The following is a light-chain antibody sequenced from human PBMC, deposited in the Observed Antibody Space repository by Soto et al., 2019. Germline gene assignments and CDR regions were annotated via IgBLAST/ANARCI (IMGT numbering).Light chain of an antibody. CDR2: CAS. V-gene: IGKV4-1*01. Sequence: DIVMTQSPDSLAVSLGERATINCKSSQNVLYISNNKNYLAWYQQKPGQPPKLLIYCASTRESGVPDRFSGSGSGTDFTLTISSLQAEDVAVYYCQQYYSTPRTFGQGTKVEI. CDR1: QNVLYISNNKNY. CDR3: QQYYSTPRT. J-gene: IGKJ1*01.